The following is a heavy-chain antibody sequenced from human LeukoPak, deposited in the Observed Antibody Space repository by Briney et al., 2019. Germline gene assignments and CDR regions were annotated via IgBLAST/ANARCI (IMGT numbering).Heavy chain of an antibody. J-gene: IGHJ4*02. D-gene: IGHD6-19*01. CDR1: GYTFTGYY. CDR3: ARGLQWLEAFDY. CDR2: INPNSGGT. V-gene: IGHV1-2*02. Sequence: ASVKVSCKASGYTFTGYYMHWVRQAPGQGLEWMGWINPNSGGTNYAQKFQGRVTLTRDTSISTAYMEVSSLRSDDTAVYYCARGLQWLEAFDYLGLGTLVTVSS.